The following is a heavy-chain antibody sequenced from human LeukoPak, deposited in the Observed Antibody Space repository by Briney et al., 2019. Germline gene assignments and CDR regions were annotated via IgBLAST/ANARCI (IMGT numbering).Heavy chain of an antibody. Sequence: TGGSLRLSCAASGFTFDDYAMHWVRQAPGKGLEWVSGISWNSGSIGYADSVKGRFTISRDNAKNSLYLQMNSLRAEDTALYYCAKDSYSSGWLGFGAFDIWGQGTMVTVPS. CDR2: ISWNSGSI. J-gene: IGHJ3*02. D-gene: IGHD6-19*01. CDR3: AKDSYSSGWLGFGAFDI. CDR1: GFTFDDYA. V-gene: IGHV3-9*01.